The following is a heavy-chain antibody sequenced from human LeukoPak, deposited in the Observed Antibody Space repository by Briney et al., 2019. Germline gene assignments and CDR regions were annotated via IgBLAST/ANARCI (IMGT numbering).Heavy chain of an antibody. V-gene: IGHV4-59*01. CDR3: ASFFPRYDSSGYFGY. Sequence: SETLSLTCTVSGGSISSYYWSWIRQPPGKGLEWIGYIYYSGSTNYNPSLKSRVTISVDTSKNQFSLKLSSVTAADMAVYYCASFFPRYDSSGYFGYWGQGTLVTVSS. J-gene: IGHJ4*02. CDR2: IYYSGST. CDR1: GGSISSYY. D-gene: IGHD3-22*01.